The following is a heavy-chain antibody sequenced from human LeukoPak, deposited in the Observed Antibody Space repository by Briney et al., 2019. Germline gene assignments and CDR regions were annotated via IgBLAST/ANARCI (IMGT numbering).Heavy chain of an antibody. J-gene: IGHJ4*02. CDR3: ARVSRTYSSGWYPWYFDY. Sequence: RASETLSLTCAVYGGSFSGYYWNWIRQPPGKGLEWIGEINHSGSTNYNPSLKSRVTISVDTSKNQFSLKLSSVTAVDTAVYYCARVSRTYSSGWYPWYFDYWGQGTLVTVSS. V-gene: IGHV4-34*01. D-gene: IGHD6-19*01. CDR1: GGSFSGYY. CDR2: INHSGST.